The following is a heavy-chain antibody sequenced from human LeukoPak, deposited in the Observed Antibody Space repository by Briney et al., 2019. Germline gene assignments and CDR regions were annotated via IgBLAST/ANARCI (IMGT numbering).Heavy chain of an antibody. CDR3: ARMGGSGAALVADAFAI. Sequence: ASVKVSFEASGYTFTSYHMHWVRQALGQGLEWMGQINPTGVITYAQKVQGRVTMTRDTSTSTVYIELSSLRSEDTAVYYCARMGGSGAALVADAFAIWGKAQIVTVSS. CDR1: GYTFTSYH. J-gene: IGHJ3*02. V-gene: IGHV1-46*01. CDR2: INPTGVIT. D-gene: IGHD3-10*01.